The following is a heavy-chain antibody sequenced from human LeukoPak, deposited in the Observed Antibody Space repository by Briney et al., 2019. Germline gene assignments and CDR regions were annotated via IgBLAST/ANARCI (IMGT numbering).Heavy chain of an antibody. CDR2: IIPILGIA. V-gene: IGHV1-69*02. D-gene: IGHD4-17*01. CDR1: GGTFSSYT. CDR3: AKSGLGGDYVSFDY. J-gene: IGHJ4*02. Sequence: ASVKVSCKASGGTFSSYTISWVRQAPGQGLEWMGRIIPILGIANYAQKFQGRVTITADKSTSTAYMKLSSLRSEDTAVYYCAKSGLGGDYVSFDYWGQGTLVTVSS.